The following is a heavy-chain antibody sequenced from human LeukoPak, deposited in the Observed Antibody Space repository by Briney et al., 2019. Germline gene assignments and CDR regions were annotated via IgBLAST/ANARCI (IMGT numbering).Heavy chain of an antibody. CDR1: GFTFSSYG. Sequence: PGRSLRLSCAASGFTFSSYGMHWVRQAPGKGLEWVAVISYDGSNKYYADSVKGRFTISRDNSKNTLYLQMNSLRAEDTAVYYCAKDPTTVTTFCDYWGQGTLDTVSS. V-gene: IGHV3-30*18. J-gene: IGHJ4*02. D-gene: IGHD4-17*01. CDR2: ISYDGSNK. CDR3: AKDPTTVTTFCDY.